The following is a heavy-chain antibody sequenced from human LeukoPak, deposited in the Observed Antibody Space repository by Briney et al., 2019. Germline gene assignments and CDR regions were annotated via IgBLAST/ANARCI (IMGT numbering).Heavy chain of an antibody. CDR2: IYYSGST. J-gene: IGHJ4*02. CDR3: AREGSGSYYFDY. Sequence: WVRQAPGKGLEWIGYIYYSGSTYYNPSLKSRVTISVDTSKNQFSLKLSSVTAADTAVYYCAREGSGSYYFDYWGRGTLVTVSS. D-gene: IGHD1-26*01. V-gene: IGHV4-30-4*01.